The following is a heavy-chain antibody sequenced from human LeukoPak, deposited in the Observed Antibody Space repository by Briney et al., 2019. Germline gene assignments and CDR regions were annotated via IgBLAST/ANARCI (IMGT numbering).Heavy chain of an antibody. V-gene: IGHV3-30*03. J-gene: IGHJ5*02. D-gene: IGHD3-10*01. CDR3: ARDRARVFDN. Sequence: PGGSLRLSCAASGFTFSSYGMHWVRQAPGKGLEWVAVISYDGSNKYYADSVEGRFTISRDDSKNTLYVQMNSLRVDDAAVYYCARDRARVFDNWGQGTLVTVSS. CDR2: ISYDGSNK. CDR1: GFTFSSYG.